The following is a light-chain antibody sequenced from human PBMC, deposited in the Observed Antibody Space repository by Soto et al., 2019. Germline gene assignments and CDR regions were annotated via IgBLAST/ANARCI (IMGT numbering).Light chain of an antibody. J-gene: IGKJ3*01. V-gene: IGKV2-28*01. CDR3: TPELHTLST. CDR1: QSLLHSNGYNY. Sequence: DIVMTQSPLSLPVTPGEPASISCRSSQSLLHSNGYNYLDWYLQKPGQSPQLLIYLGSNRASGVPDRFSGSGSGTDFTLKISRVEAEDFVVYYGTPELHTLSTFGHLTNVDIK. CDR2: LGS.